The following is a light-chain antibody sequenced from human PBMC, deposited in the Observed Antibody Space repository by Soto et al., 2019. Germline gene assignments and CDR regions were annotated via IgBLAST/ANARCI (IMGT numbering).Light chain of an antibody. CDR1: QSVSSSY. Sequence: EIVLTQSPGTLSFSPGERACLSCRASQSVSSSYLAWYQQKPGQAPRLLIFGASTRATGIPARFSGSGSGTDFTLTISSLQSEDFAVYSCQQYNKWPITFGQGTRLEI. J-gene: IGKJ5*01. CDR2: GAS. V-gene: IGKV3D-15*01. CDR3: QQYNKWPIT.